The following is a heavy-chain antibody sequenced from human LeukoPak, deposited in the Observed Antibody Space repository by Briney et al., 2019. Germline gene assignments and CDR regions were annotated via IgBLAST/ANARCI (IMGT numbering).Heavy chain of an antibody. J-gene: IGHJ4*02. D-gene: IGHD6-19*01. CDR1: GYSLSESS. Sequence: ASVRVSCKVSGYSLSESSMHWVRQAPGKGLEWMGGFDPEDGETVYAQNFQGRVTMTEDPSTDTAYMELSSLRSEDTAVYYCARGGGSRSSGWYGSQGNYFDYWGQGTLVTVSS. V-gene: IGHV1-24*01. CDR2: FDPEDGET. CDR3: ARGGGSRSSGWYGSQGNYFDY.